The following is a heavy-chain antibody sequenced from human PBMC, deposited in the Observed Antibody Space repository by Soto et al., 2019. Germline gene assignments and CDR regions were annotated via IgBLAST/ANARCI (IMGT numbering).Heavy chain of an antibody. CDR2: IYYSGST. CDR1: GGSISSGDYY. Sequence: QVQLQESGPGLVKPSQTLSLTCTVSGGSISSGDYYWSWIRQPPGKGLEWIGYIYYSGSTYYNPPRKSHVTISVDASKHQFSLKLSSVTAEDTAVYYCAREVRNDSGYDSRHLDYWGQGTLVTVSS. J-gene: IGHJ4*02. V-gene: IGHV4-30-4*01. CDR3: AREVRNDSGYDSRHLDY. D-gene: IGHD5-12*01.